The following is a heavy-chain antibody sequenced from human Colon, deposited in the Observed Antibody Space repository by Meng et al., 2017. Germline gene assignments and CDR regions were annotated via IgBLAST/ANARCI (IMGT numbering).Heavy chain of an antibody. CDR2: IRSKANSYAT. D-gene: IGHD3-10*01. J-gene: IGHJ6*02. Sequence: GGSLRLSCAASGFTFSGSAMHWVRQASGKGLVWVGRIRSKANSYATEYAASVKGRFTISRDDSKNTAYLQMNSLKTEDKAVYYCTRLSSRGFIRPARPYYYYGMNVWGQGTMVTVSS. CDR1: GFTFSGSA. V-gene: IGHV3-73*01. CDR3: TRLSSRGFIRPARPYYYYGMNV.